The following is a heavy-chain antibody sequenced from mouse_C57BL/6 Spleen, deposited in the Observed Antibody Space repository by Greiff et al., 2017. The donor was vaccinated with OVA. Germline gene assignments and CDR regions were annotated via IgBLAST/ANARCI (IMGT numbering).Heavy chain of an antibody. D-gene: IGHD2-1*01. CDR3: TRPIFYGNANAIDY. Sequence: QVQLQQSGAELVRPGASVTLSCKASGYTFTDYEMHWVKQTPVHGLEWIGAIDPETGGTAYNQKFKGKAILTADKSSSTAYMELRSLTSEDSAVYYRTRPIFYGNANAIDYWGQGTSGTVSS. J-gene: IGHJ4*01. CDR1: GYTFTDYE. V-gene: IGHV1-15*01. CDR2: IDPETGGT.